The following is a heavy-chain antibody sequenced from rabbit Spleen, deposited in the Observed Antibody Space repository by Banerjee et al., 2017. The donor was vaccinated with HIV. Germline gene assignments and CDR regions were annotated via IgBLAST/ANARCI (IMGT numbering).Heavy chain of an antibody. J-gene: IGHJ5*01. Sequence: QSLEESGGDLVKPGASLTLTCTASGFSFSSSYYMCWVRQAPGKGLEWIACIYGGSSGSTYYASWAKGRFTISKTSSTTVTLQMTSLTAADTATYFCARDRYSGSGGYYTDWLHLWGPGTLVTVS. CDR1: GFSFSSSYY. CDR2: IYGGSSGST. D-gene: IGHD1-1*01. CDR3: ARDRYSGSGGYYTDWLHL. V-gene: IGHV1S40*01.